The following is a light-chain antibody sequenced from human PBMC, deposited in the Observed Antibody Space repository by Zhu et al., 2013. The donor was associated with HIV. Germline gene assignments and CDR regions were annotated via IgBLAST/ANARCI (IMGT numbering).Light chain of an antibody. CDR2: AAS. CDR3: QQHNSYPLT. Sequence: DIQMTQSPSSLSASVGDRVTITCRASQSINTYLYWYQHKPGKAPRLLIYAASSLQSGVPSRFSGSGSGTDFTLTISSLQPDDFATYYCQQHNSYPLTFGGGTKVEIK. V-gene: IGKV1-39*01. CDR1: QSINTY. J-gene: IGKJ4*01.